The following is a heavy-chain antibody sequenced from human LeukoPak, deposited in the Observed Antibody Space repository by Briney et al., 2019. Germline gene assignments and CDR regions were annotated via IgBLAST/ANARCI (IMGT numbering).Heavy chain of an antibody. CDR3: ARVGLWFGELYN. D-gene: IGHD3-10*01. V-gene: IGHV4-59*01. CDR1: GGSLSSYY. Sequence: SETLSLTCTVSGGSLSSYYWSWLRQPPGKGLEWIGYIYYSGSTNYNPSLKSRVTISVDTSKNQFSLKLSSVTAADTAVYYCARVGLWFGELYNWGQGTLVTVSS. J-gene: IGHJ4*02. CDR2: IYYSGST.